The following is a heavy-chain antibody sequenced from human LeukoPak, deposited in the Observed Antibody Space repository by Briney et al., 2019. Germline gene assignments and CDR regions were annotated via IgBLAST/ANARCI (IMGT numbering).Heavy chain of an antibody. CDR3: VRERMVRY. J-gene: IGHJ4*02. Sequence: TGGSLRLSCAASGFTFSSYWMTWVRQAPGKGLEWVANIKQDGSERYYVDSVKGRFIISRDNAKNSLFLQMNGLRAEDTAVYYCVRERMVRYWGQGTLVTVSS. V-gene: IGHV3-7*03. CDR2: IKQDGSER. CDR1: GFTFSSYW. D-gene: IGHD3-10*01.